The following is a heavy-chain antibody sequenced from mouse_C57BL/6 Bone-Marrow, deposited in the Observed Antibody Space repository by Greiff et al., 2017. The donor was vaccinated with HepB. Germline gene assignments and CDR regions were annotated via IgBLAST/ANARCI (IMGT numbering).Heavy chain of an antibody. Sequence: EVQGVESGGGLVQPGGSLKLSCAASGFTFSDYYMYWVRQTPEKRLEWVAYISNGGGSTYYPDTVKGRFTISRDNAKNTLYLQMSRLKSEDTAMYYWARQGGSNYVGLWFAYWGQGTLVTVSA. CDR2: ISNGGGST. V-gene: IGHV5-12*01. D-gene: IGHD2-5*01. CDR1: GFTFSDYY. CDR3: ARQGGSNYVGLWFAY. J-gene: IGHJ3*01.